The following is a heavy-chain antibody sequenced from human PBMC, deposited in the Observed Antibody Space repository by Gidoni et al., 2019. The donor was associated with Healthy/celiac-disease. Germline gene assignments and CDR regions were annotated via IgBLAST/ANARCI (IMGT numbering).Heavy chain of an antibody. J-gene: IGHJ4*02. CDR1: GYTFPSYY. CDR3: AREIVGAKVYFDY. Sequence: QVQLVQSGAEVKKPGASVKVSCKASGYTFPSYYMHWVRQAPGQGLEWMGIINPSGGSKSYAQKCQGRVTMTRDTSTSTVYIELSSMRSEDTAVYYCAREIVGAKVYFDYWGQGTLVTVSS. CDR2: INPSGGSK. D-gene: IGHD1-26*01. V-gene: IGHV1-46*01.